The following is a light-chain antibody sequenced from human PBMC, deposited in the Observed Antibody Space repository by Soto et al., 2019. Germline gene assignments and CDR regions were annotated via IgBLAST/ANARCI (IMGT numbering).Light chain of an antibody. CDR3: QQYSDWPPIT. CDR1: QSVSTY. Sequence: EIVLTQSPATLSLSPGERATLSCRATQSVSTYLAWYQQKPGRAPRLLIYDASNRATGIPARFSGSGSGTGFTLTISSLQSEDFAVYYCQQYSDWPPITFGGGTKVDIK. V-gene: IGKV3-11*01. J-gene: IGKJ4*01. CDR2: DAS.